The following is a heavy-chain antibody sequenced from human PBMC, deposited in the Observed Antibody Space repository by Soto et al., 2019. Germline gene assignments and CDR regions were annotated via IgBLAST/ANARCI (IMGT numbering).Heavy chain of an antibody. Sequence: QVQLQESGPGLVKPSQTLSLTCTVSGGSISSGGYYWSWIRQHPGKGLEWIGYIYYSGSTYYNPSLKSRVTISVDTSKNQFSLKLSSVTAADTAVYYCARDVGIAAAGKDPDYYYYGMDVWGQGTTVTVSS. D-gene: IGHD6-13*01. V-gene: IGHV4-31*03. CDR1: GGSISSGGYY. CDR3: ARDVGIAAAGKDPDYYYYGMDV. J-gene: IGHJ6*02. CDR2: IYYSGST.